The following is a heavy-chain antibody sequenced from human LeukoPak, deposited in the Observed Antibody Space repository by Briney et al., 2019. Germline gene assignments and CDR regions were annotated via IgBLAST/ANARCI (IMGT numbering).Heavy chain of an antibody. CDR3: AREGVGATMAIDY. CDR1: GGSFSGYY. CDR2: IYHSGST. J-gene: IGHJ4*02. V-gene: IGHV4-30-2*01. D-gene: IGHD1-26*01. Sequence: SETLSLTCAVYGGSFSGYYWSWIRQPPGKGPEWIGYIYHSGSTYYNPSLRSRVTISVDRSKNQFSLKLSSVTAADTAVYYCAREGVGATMAIDYWGQGTLVTVSS.